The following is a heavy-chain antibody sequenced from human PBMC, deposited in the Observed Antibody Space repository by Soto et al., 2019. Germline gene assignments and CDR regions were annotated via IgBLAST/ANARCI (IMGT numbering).Heavy chain of an antibody. CDR2: VNPSSGDT. Sequence: ASVKVSCKTSGYTFTACNMHWVLQAPGQGLKWMGWVNPSSGDTDYAQDFQGRVTLTRDTSVNTVYMELSGLNSDDTALYYCARDRQYGDYGYSFDFWGQGTLVTVSS. D-gene: IGHD4-17*01. CDR1: GYTFTACN. CDR3: ARDRQYGDYGYSFDF. V-gene: IGHV1-2*02. J-gene: IGHJ4*02.